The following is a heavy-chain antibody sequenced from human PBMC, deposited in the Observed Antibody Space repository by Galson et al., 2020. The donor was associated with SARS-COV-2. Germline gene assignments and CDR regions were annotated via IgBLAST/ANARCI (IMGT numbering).Heavy chain of an antibody. CDR3: ARGGGGDIVVVPAASDACDV. D-gene: IGHD2-2*01. Sequence: ASVKVSCKASGYTFTGYYIHWVRQAPGQGLEWMGWINPDSGATNYAQNFQGWVTLTRDTSINTAYMELSRLKSDDTAIYYCARGGGGDIVVVPAASDACDVWGQGTMVTVSS. CDR2: INPDSGAT. CDR1: GYTFTGYY. J-gene: IGHJ3*01. V-gene: IGHV1-2*04.